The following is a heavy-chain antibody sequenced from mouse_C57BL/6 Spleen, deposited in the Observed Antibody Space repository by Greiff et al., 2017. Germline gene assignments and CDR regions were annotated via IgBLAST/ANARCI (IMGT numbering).Heavy chain of an antibody. V-gene: IGHV1-82*01. CDR3: AREFITTVVATEYFDV. CDR2: IYPGDGDT. Sequence: VKLMESGPELVKPGASVKISCKASGYAFSSSWMNWVKQRPGKGLEWIGRIYPGDGDTNYNGKFKGKATLTADKSSSTAYMQRSSLTSEDSAVYFCAREFITTVVATEYFDVWGTGTTVTVSS. J-gene: IGHJ1*03. CDR1: GYAFSSSW. D-gene: IGHD1-1*01.